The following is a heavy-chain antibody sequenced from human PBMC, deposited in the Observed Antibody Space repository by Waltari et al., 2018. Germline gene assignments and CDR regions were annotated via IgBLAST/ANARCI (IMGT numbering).Heavy chain of an antibody. V-gene: IGHV4-59*11. D-gene: IGHD4-17*01. CDR3: ARAHGALFDF. J-gene: IGHJ4*02. Sequence: QVQLQESGPGLVKPSETLSLPCTVSGGSITTHYWNWIRQSPGKGLEWIAYIYYTGSTNYNPSLKSRVTISIDTSKNEFSLKLHSVSAADTAVYYCARAHGALFDFWGQGSLVTVSS. CDR1: GGSITTHY. CDR2: IYYTGST.